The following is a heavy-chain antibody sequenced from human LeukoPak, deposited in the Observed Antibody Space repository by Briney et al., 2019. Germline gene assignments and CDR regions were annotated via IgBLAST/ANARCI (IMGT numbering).Heavy chain of an antibody. D-gene: IGHD1-14*01. V-gene: IGHV4-59*01. CDR3: AVPGPRSYFDY. J-gene: IGHJ4*02. CDR2: IYYSGST. CDR1: GGSISSYY. Sequence: WETLSLTCTVSGGSISSYYWSWIRQPTGKGLEWIGYIYYSGSTNYNPSLKSRVTISVDTSKNQFSLKLSSVTAADTAVYYCAVPGPRSYFDYWGQGTLVTVSS.